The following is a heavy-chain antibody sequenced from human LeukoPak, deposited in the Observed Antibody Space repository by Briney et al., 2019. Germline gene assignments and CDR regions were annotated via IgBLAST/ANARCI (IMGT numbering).Heavy chain of an antibody. V-gene: IGHV3-9*01. Sequence: PGGSLRLSCAASGFTFDDYAMHWVRQAPGKGLEWVSGISWNSGSISYADSVKGRFTISRDNAKNSLYLQMNSLRAEDTASYYCAKDSKSYGSSAFDYWGQGTLVTVSS. CDR2: ISWNSGSI. D-gene: IGHD3-10*01. J-gene: IGHJ4*02. CDR1: GFTFDDYA. CDR3: AKDSKSYGSSAFDY.